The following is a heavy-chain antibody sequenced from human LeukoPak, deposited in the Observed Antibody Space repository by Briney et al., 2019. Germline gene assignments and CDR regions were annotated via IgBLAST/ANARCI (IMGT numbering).Heavy chain of an antibody. J-gene: IGHJ6*03. D-gene: IGHD3-10*01. Sequence: GGSLRLSCAASGFTFSSYGMHWVRQAPGKGLEWVAFIRYDGSNKYYADSVKGRFTISRDNSKNTLYLQMNSLRAEDTAVYYCAREQGSTMVRGVIISSYYYMDVWGKGTTVTVSS. CDR3: AREQGSTMVRGVIISSYYYMDV. CDR1: GFTFSSYG. V-gene: IGHV3-30*02. CDR2: IRYDGSNK.